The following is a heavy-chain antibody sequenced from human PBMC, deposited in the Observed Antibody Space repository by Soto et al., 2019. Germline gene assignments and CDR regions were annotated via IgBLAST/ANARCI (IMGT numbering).Heavy chain of an antibody. CDR3: ARGHHGLDV. V-gene: IGHV3-7*05. J-gene: IGHJ6*02. CDR1: GFTFCSYA. CDR2: INQDGGEK. Sequence: GGSLSLSCAASGFTFCSYAMHWVRQAPGKGLEWVAHINQDGGEKNHVDSVKSRFTISRDNAKNSLYLQMNSLRADDTAVYYCARGHHGLDVWGQGTTVTVSS.